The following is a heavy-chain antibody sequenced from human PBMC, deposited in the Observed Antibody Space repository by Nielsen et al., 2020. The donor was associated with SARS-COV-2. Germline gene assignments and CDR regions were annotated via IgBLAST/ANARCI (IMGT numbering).Heavy chain of an antibody. CDR2: ISYDGSNK. J-gene: IGHJ4*02. CDR1: GFTFSSYA. D-gene: IGHD2-8*01. Sequence: GGSLRLSCAASGFTFSSYAMHWVRQAPGKGLEWVAVISYDGSNKYYADSVKGRFTISRDNSKNTLYLQMNSLRAEDTAVYYCARAPRGCTNGVCYTGYFDYWGQGTLVTVSS. V-gene: IGHV3-30-3*01. CDR3: ARAPRGCTNGVCYTGYFDY.